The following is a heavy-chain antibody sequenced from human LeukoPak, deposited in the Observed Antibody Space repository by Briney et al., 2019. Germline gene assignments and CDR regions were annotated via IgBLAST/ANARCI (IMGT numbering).Heavy chain of an antibody. CDR1: GYTFTSYD. Sequence: ASVKVSCKASGYTFTSYDINWVRQATGQGLEWMGWMNPNSGNTGYARKFQGRVTMTRNTSISTAYMELSSLRSEDTAVYYCARATVTTAEDYWGQGTLVTVSS. J-gene: IGHJ4*02. CDR3: ARATVTTAEDY. D-gene: IGHD4-17*01. V-gene: IGHV1-8*01. CDR2: MNPNSGNT.